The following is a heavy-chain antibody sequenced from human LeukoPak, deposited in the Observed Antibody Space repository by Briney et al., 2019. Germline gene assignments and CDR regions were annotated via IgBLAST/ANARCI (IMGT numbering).Heavy chain of an antibody. CDR1: GGTFSSYA. CDR2: IIPILGIA. J-gene: IGHJ4*02. V-gene: IGHV1-69*04. CDR3: AIPESRYSSSPSDY. D-gene: IGHD6-13*01. Sequence: SVKVSCKASGGTFSSYAISWARQAPGQGLEWMGRIIPILGIANYAQKFQGRVTITADKSTSTAYMELSSLRSEDTAVYYCAIPESRYSSSPSDYWGQGTLVTVSS.